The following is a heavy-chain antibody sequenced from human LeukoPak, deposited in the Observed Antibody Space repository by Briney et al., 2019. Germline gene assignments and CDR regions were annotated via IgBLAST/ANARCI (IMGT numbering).Heavy chain of an antibody. CDR1: GGSISSYY. D-gene: IGHD4-17*01. Sequence: PSETLSLTCTVSGGSISSYYWSWIRQPPGKGLEWIGYIYYSGSTNYNPSLKSRVTISVDTSKNQFSLKLSSVTAADTAVYYCARDRGYGDYDLDYWGQGTLVTASS. J-gene: IGHJ4*02. CDR3: ARDRGYGDYDLDY. CDR2: IYYSGST. V-gene: IGHV4-59*01.